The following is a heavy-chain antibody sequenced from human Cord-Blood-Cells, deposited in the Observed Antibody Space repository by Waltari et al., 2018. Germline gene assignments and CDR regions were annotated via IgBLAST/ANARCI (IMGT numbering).Heavy chain of an antibody. CDR1: GGSFSGYY. CDR3: ARDKTYYDYIWGSYRYYFDY. CDR2: INHSGST. Sequence: QVQLQQWGAGLLKPSETLSLTCAVYGGSFSGYYWSWIRQPPGKGLEWIGEINHSGSTTCNPALRRRVTISVDTSKNQFSRKLSSVTAADTAVYYCARDKTYYDYIWGSYRYYFDYWGQGTLVTVSS. D-gene: IGHD3-16*02. J-gene: IGHJ4*02. V-gene: IGHV4-34*01.